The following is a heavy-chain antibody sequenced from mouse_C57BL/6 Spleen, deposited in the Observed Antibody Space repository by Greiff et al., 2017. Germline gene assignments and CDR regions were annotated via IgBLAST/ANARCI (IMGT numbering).Heavy chain of an antibody. V-gene: IGHV1-64*01. Sequence: VQLQQSGAELVKPGASVKLSCKASGYTFTSYWMHWVKQRPGQGLEWIGMIHPNSGSTNYNEKFKSKATLTVDKSSSTAYMQLSSLTSEDSAVYYCARNWEEYFDVWGTGTTVTVSS. CDR3: ARNWEEYFDV. CDR1: GYTFTSYW. D-gene: IGHD4-1*01. J-gene: IGHJ1*03. CDR2: IHPNSGST.